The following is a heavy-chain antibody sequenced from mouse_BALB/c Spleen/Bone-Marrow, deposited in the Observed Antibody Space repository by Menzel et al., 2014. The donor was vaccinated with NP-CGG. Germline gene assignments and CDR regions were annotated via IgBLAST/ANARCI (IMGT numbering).Heavy chain of an antibody. J-gene: IGHJ2*02. CDR1: GFSLTSYG. CDR2: IWNDGGT. V-gene: IGHV2-6-1*01. Sequence: VKVEESGPGLVAPSQSLSITCTLSGFSLTSYGVHWVRQPPGKGLEWLTVIWNDGGTTYNSALKSRLTISKDNSKSQVFLKMNSLQTDDTGMYYCAKHGGGYFDYWGQGTSLIVSS. CDR3: AKHGGGYFDY.